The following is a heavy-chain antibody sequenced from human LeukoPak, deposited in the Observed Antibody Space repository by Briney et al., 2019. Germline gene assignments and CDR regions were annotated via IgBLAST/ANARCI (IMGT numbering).Heavy chain of an antibody. J-gene: IGHJ2*01. CDR1: GFTFSDXX. CDR2: ISSSGSTI. CDR3: ARDSTGDRWYFDL. D-gene: IGHD7-27*01. Sequence: ASGFTFSDXXXXXXRXXXGXXXXXXXYISSSGSTIYYADSVKGRFTISRDNAKNSLYLQMNSLRAEDTAVYYCARDSTGDRWYFDLWGRGTLVTVSS. V-gene: IGHV3-11*04.